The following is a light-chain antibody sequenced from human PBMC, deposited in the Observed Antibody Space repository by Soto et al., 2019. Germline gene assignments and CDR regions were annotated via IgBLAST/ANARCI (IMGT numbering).Light chain of an antibody. CDR2: AAS. CDR1: QSIASY. Sequence: DIQMTQSPSSLSASVGDRVTITCRASQSIASYLSWYQQKPGKAPKLLIYAASSLQSGVPARFTGSGSGPDFTLTISSLQPEDFATYFCQQSYSTPYTFGQGTKLEIK. J-gene: IGKJ2*01. V-gene: IGKV1-39*01. CDR3: QQSYSTPYT.